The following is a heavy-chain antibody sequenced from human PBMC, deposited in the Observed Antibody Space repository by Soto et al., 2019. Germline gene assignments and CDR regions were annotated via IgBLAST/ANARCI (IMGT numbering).Heavy chain of an antibody. J-gene: IGHJ4*02. V-gene: IGHV4-34*01. CDR3: ARRSRTTGKIGIDY. D-gene: IGHD1-1*01. Sequence: SETLSLTCAVYGGSFSGYYWSWIRQPPGKGLEWIGEINHSGSTNYNPSLKSRVTISVDTSKNQFSLKLSSVTAADTAVYYCARRSRTTGKIGIDYWGQGTLVTVSS. CDR2: INHSGST. CDR1: GGSFSGYY.